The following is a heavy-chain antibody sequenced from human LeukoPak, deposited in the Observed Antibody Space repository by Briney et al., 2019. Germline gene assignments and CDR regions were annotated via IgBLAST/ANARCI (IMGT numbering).Heavy chain of an antibody. CDR1: GFTFSSYA. J-gene: IGHJ4*02. CDR3: ARAPYSSGWYYFDY. CDR2: IRYDGSNK. D-gene: IGHD6-19*01. V-gene: IGHV3-30*02. Sequence: GGSLRLSCAASGFTFSSYAMHWVRQAPGKGLEWVTFIRYDGSNKYYADSVKGRFTISRDNSKNTLYLQMNSLRAEDTAVYYCARAPYSSGWYYFDYWGQGTLVTVSS.